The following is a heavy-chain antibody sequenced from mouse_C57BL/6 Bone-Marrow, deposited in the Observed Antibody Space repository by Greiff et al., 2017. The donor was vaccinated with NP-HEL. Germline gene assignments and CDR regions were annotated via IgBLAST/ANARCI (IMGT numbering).Heavy chain of an antibody. CDR1: GFTFSDFY. Sequence: EVKVVESGGGLVQSGRSLRLSCATSGFTFSDFYMEWVRQAPGKGLEWIAASRNKANDYTTEYSASVKGRFIVSRDTSQSILYLQLNALRAEDTAIYYCARDNWDWYLDVWGTGTTVTVSS. CDR2: SRNKANDYTT. CDR3: ARDNWDWYLDV. J-gene: IGHJ1*03. D-gene: IGHD4-1*01. V-gene: IGHV7-1*01.